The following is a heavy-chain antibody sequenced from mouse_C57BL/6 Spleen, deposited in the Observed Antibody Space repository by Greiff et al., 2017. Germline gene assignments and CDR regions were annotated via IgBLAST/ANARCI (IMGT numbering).Heavy chain of an antibody. CDR3: ARTLDGYYGCYAIDY. J-gene: IGHJ4*01. CDR2: IHPNSGST. D-gene: IGHD2-3*01. Sequence: VQLQQPGAELVKPGASVKLSCKASGYTFTSYWMHWVKQRPGQGLEWIGMIHPNSGSTNYNEKFKSKATLTVDKSSSTAYMQLSSLTSEDAAVYYCARTLDGYYGCYAIDYWGQGTSVTVSS. V-gene: IGHV1-64*01. CDR1: GYTFTSYW.